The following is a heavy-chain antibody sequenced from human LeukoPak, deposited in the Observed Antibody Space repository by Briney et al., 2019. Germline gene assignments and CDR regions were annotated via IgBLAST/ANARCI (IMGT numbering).Heavy chain of an antibody. D-gene: IGHD6-19*01. CDR2: ISSSSSNI. J-gene: IGHJ4*02. CDR1: GFDFSTYS. Sequence: PGGSLRLSCAASGFDFSTYSIDWVRQAPGKGLEWVSYISSSSSNIYHADSVKGRFTISRDNAKNSLHLQMNSLRAEDTAVYYRARVGRSGWTVDYWGQGTLVTVSS. CDR3: ARVGRSGWTVDY. V-gene: IGHV3-48*04.